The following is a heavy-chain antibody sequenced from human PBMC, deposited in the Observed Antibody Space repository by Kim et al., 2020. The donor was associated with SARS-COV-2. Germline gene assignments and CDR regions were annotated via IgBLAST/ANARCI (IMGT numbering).Heavy chain of an antibody. CDR3: ARHKTGSTNWFDP. D-gene: IGHD1-7*01. Sequence: YADSVGGRFTISRDNSKNTLYLQMNSLRAEDTAVYFCARHKTGSTNWFDPWGQGTLVIVSS. V-gene: IGHV3-23*01. J-gene: IGHJ5*02.